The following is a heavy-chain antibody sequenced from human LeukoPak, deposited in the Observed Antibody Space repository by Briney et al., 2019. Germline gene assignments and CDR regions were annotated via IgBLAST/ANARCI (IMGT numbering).Heavy chain of an antibody. V-gene: IGHV4-59*01. Sequence: SETLSLTCTVSGGSISSYYLNWIRQPPGKGLEWIWYIYYSWSASYNPSLKSRVTISVDTSKSQFSLRLNSVTAADTAVYYCARDRRLTTVVPYGMDVWGQGTTVTVSS. CDR3: ARDRRLTTVVPYGMDV. D-gene: IGHD4-23*01. CDR2: IYYSWSA. J-gene: IGHJ6*02. CDR1: GGSISSYY.